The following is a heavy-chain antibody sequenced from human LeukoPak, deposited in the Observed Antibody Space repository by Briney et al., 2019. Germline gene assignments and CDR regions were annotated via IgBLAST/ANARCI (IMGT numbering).Heavy chain of an antibody. D-gene: IGHD3-3*01. Sequence: PGGSLRLSCAASGFTFSSYAMHWVRQAPGKGLEWVAVISYDGSNKYYADSVKGRFTISRDNSKNTLYLQMNSLRAEDTAVYYCARDNPHGYDFWRGSGNYYYYGMDVWGQGTTVTVS. V-gene: IGHV3-30-3*01. CDR3: ARDNPHGYDFWRGSGNYYYYGMDV. J-gene: IGHJ6*02. CDR2: ISYDGSNK. CDR1: GFTFSSYA.